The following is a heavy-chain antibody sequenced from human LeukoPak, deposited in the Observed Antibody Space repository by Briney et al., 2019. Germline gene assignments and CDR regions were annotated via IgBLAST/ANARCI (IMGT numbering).Heavy chain of an antibody. V-gene: IGHV4-4*02. CDR3: ASGHSSGRADY. Sequence: SETLSLTCAVSGGSISSSNWWSWVRQPPGKGLEWIGQIYHSGSTYYNPSLKSRVTISVDTSKNQFSLKLSSVTAADTAVCYCASGHSSGRADYWGQGTLVTVSS. J-gene: IGHJ4*02. D-gene: IGHD6-19*01. CDR2: IYHSGST. CDR1: GGSISSSNW.